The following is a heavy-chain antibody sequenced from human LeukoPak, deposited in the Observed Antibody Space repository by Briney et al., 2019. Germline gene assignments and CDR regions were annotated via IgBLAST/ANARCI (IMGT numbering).Heavy chain of an antibody. V-gene: IGHV1-46*01. CDR1: GYTFTSYY. CDR2: INPSGGSK. Sequence: ASVKVSCKASGYTFTSYYMHWLRQAPGQGLEWMGIINPSGGSKSYAQKFQGRVTMTRDTSTSTVYMELSSLRSEDTAVYYCARGVPTYCSSTSCYLPLFDYWGQGTLVTVSS. D-gene: IGHD2-2*01. CDR3: ARGVPTYCSSTSCYLPLFDY. J-gene: IGHJ4*02.